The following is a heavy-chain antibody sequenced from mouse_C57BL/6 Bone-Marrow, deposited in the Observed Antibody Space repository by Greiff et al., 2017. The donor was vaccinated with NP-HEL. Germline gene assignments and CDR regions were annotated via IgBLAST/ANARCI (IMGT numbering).Heavy chain of an antibody. CDR1: GYTFTSYW. CDR3: TRRGITTVPYYFDY. V-gene: IGHV1-5*01. D-gene: IGHD1-1*01. J-gene: IGHJ2*01. CDR2: IYPGNSDT. Sequence: EVQLQQSGTVLARPGASVKMSCKTSGYTFTSYWMHWVKQRPGQGLEWIGAIYPGNSDTSYNQKFKGKAKLTAVTSASTAYMELSSLTNEDSAVYYCTRRGITTVPYYFDYWGQGTTLTVSS.